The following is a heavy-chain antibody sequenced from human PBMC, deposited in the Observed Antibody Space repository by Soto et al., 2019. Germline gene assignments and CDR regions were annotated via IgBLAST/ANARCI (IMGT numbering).Heavy chain of an antibody. J-gene: IGHJ4*02. CDR2: IYYSGST. Sequence: SETLSLTGTVSGGSISSYYWSWIRQPPGKGLEWIGYIYYSGSTNYNPSLKSRVTISVDTSKNQFSLKLSSVTAADTAVYYCASHNQSSGCDYWGQGTLVTVSS. V-gene: IGHV4-59*08. D-gene: IGHD3-22*01. CDR1: GGSISSYY. CDR3: ASHNQSSGCDY.